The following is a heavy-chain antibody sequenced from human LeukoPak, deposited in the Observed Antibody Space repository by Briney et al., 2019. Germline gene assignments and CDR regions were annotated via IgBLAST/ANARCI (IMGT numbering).Heavy chain of an antibody. CDR2: ISGSGGST. D-gene: IGHD3-22*01. CDR1: GFTFSSYA. J-gene: IGHJ4*02. Sequence: GGSLRLSCADSGFTFSSYALGWVRQAPGKGLEWVSAISGSGGSTYYADSVKGRFSISRDNSKNTLYLQMNSLRAEDTAVYYCVQRNYYYSSAYYPFDYWGQGTLVTVSS. CDR3: VQRNYYYSSAYYPFDY. V-gene: IGHV3-23*01.